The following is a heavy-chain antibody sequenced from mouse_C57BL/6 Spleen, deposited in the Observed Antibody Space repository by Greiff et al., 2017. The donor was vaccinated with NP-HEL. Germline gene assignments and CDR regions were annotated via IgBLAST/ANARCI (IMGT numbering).Heavy chain of an antibody. Sequence: QESGPGLVKPSQSLSLTCSVTGYSITSGYYWNWIRQFPGNKLEWMGYISYDGSNNYNPSLKNRISITRDTSKNQFFLKLNSVTTEDTATYYCAGGGTYFDYWGQGTTLTVSS. D-gene: IGHD3-3*01. CDR1: GYSITSGYY. CDR3: AGGGTYFDY. V-gene: IGHV3-6*01. CDR2: ISYDGSN. J-gene: IGHJ2*01.